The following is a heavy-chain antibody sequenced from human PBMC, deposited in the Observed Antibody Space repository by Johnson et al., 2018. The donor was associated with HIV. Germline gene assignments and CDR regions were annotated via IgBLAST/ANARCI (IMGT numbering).Heavy chain of an antibody. CDR3: AREMNAGNDAFDI. J-gene: IGHJ3*02. CDR2: ISYDGSNK. Sequence: QVQLVESGGGVVQPGRSLRLSCAASGFTFSSYAMHWVRQAPGKGLEWVAVISYDGSNKYYADSVKGRFTISRDNSKNTLYLQMNSLRAEDTAGYYCAREMNAGNDAFDIWGQGTMVTVSS. V-gene: IGHV3-30-3*01. CDR1: GFTFSSYA.